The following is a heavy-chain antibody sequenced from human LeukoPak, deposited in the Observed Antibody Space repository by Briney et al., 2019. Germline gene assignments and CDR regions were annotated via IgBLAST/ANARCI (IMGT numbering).Heavy chain of an antibody. CDR2: ISYDGSNK. Sequence: GGSLRLSCAASGFTFSSYAMHWVRQAPGKGLEWVAVISYDGSNKYYAESVKGRFTISRDNSKDTLYLQMNSLRPEDTAVYYCARGALGYSGYDQTFDYWAQGTLVTVSS. CDR3: ARGALGYSGYDQTFDY. V-gene: IGHV3-30-3*01. CDR1: GFTFSSYA. J-gene: IGHJ4*02. D-gene: IGHD5-12*01.